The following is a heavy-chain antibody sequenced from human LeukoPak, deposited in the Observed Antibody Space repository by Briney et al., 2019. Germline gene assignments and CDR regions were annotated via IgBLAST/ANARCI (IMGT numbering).Heavy chain of an antibody. D-gene: IGHD6-13*01. CDR3: ARDVVAAAGSWDY. CDR2: IYYSGNT. Sequence: SETLSLTCSVSSDSISGYYWSWLRQPPGKGLEWIGYIYYSGNTYYNPSLKSRVTISLDTSKNQFSLNLSSVTAADTAVYYCARDVVAAAGSWDYWGQGTLVTVSS. CDR1: SDSISGYY. V-gene: IGHV4-59*12. J-gene: IGHJ4*02.